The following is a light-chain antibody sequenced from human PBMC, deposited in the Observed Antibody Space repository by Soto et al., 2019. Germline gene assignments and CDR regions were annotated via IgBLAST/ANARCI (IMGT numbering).Light chain of an antibody. V-gene: IGKV1-5*01. Sequence: DIQMTQSPSTLSASVGDRVTITCRASQSITNRLAWYQQKPGKAPKVLIYDASSLETGVPSRFSGSGSGTEVFLSISSLQPDDFATYWCQHYGGLWTFGQGTKVEIK. CDR1: QSITNR. CDR3: QHYGGLWT. CDR2: DAS. J-gene: IGKJ1*01.